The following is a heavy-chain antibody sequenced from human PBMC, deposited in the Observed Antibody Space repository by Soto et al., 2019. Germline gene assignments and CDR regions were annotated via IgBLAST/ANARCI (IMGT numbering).Heavy chain of an antibody. CDR1: GYTFTSYA. Sequence: ASVKVSCKASGYTFTSYAMHWVRQAPGQRLEWMGWINAGNGNTKYSQKFQGRVTITRDTSASTAYMELSSLRSEDTAVYYCARVPLWGTAMVMDPWGQGTLVTVSS. J-gene: IGHJ5*02. CDR2: INAGNGNT. D-gene: IGHD5-18*01. CDR3: ARVPLWGTAMVMDP. V-gene: IGHV1-3*01.